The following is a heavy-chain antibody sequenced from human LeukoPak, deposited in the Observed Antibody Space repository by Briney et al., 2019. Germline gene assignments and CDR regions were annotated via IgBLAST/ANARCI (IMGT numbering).Heavy chain of an antibody. CDR1: VGSISTSNYY. D-gene: IGHD3-9*01. CDR2: IFHNGNA. CDR3: AKTKLDWLVFYF. Sequence: SETLSLTCSVSVGSISTSNYYWVWIRQSPEKGLEWIVSIFHNGNAFYSPSLQSRVTMSLDTSKSQFYLRLTSVTASDTALYYCAKTKLDWLVFYFWGQGILDTVSS. V-gene: IGHV4-39*07. J-gene: IGHJ4*02.